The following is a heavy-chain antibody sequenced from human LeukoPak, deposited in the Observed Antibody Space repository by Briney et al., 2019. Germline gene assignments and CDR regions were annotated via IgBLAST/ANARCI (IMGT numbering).Heavy chain of an antibody. CDR3: AKDGPVYYYASGCPDY. V-gene: IGHV3-23*01. CDR1: GFTFTSYA. D-gene: IGHD3-10*01. J-gene: IGHJ4*02. CDR2: ITGSGGST. Sequence: GGSLRLSCAPSGFTFTSYAMNWVRQPPGKGREWVSAITGSGGSTYYADSVKGRFTISRHNSKNTLYLQTNSLRAEDTAVYYCAKDGPVYYYASGCPDYWGQGTLVTVSS.